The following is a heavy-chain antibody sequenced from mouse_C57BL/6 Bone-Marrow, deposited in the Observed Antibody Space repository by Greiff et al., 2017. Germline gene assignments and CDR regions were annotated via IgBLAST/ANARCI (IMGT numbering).Heavy chain of an antibody. CDR2: IYPRSGNT. Sequence: QVQLQQSGAELARPGASVKLSCKASGYTFTSYGISWVKQRTGQGLEWIGEIYPRSGNTYYNEKFKGKATLTADKSSSTAYMELRSLTSEDSAVXFWARRGYGSSYDYAMDYWGQGTSGTVSS. J-gene: IGHJ4*01. D-gene: IGHD1-1*01. CDR1: GYTFTSYG. CDR3: ARRGYGSSYDYAMDY. V-gene: IGHV1-81*01.